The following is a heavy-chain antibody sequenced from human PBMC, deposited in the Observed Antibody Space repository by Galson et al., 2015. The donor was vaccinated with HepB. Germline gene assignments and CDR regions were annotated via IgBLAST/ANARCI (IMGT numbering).Heavy chain of an antibody. CDR1: GFTFSNAW. V-gene: IGHV3-15*01. Sequence: SLRLSCAASGFTFSNAWMSWVRQAPGKGLEWVGRIKSKTDGGTTDYAAPVKGRFTISRDDSKNTLYLQMNSLKTEDTAVYYCTTDLSDFGELFIYQPLYYYYGMDVWGQGTTVTVSS. D-gene: IGHD3-10*01. J-gene: IGHJ6*02. CDR3: TTDLSDFGELFIYQPLYYYYGMDV. CDR2: IKSKTDGGTT.